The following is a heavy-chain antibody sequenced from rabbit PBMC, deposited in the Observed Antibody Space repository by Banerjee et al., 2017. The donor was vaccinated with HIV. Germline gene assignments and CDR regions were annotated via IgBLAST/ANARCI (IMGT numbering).Heavy chain of an antibody. V-gene: IGHV1S45*01. Sequence: QEQLVESGGGLVQPEGSLTLSCTASGFSFSNKAVMCWVRQAPGKGLEWIACINVVTGKAVYATWAQGRYTFSKTSSTTVTLEMTSLTVADTATYFCARDAGRGDYIDGVFNLWGPGTLVTVS. D-gene: IGHD8-1*01. J-gene: IGHJ4*01. CDR2: INVVTGKA. CDR3: ARDAGRGDYIDGVFNL. CDR1: GFSFSNKAV.